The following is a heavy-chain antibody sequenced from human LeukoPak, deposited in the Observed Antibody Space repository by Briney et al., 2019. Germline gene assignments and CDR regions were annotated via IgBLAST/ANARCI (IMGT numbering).Heavy chain of an antibody. CDR2: ISGSVVIA. Sequence: GGSLRLSRAASRVIPTSYVISTVRDAPGQGVGWVSNISGSVVIAYYADSVKGRFTISRDNSKNTVYLQMSSLRAEDTALYYCAKDPSWINDVCDGDFYYWGPGNLGTVSS. V-gene: IGHV3-23*01. CDR1: RVIPTSYV. J-gene: IGHJ4*02. CDR3: AKDPSWINDVCDGDFYY. D-gene: IGHD2-8*01.